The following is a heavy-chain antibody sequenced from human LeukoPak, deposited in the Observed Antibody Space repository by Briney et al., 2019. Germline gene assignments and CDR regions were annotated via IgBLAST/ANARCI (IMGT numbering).Heavy chain of an antibody. V-gene: IGHV3-23*01. CDR2: LSGSGRGGST. J-gene: IGHJ5*02. CDR1: GFTFSSYA. D-gene: IGHD1-1*01. CDR3: ASWLSNDNH. Sequence: GGSLRLSCAASGFTFSSYAMNWVRQAPGKGLEWVSGLSGSGRGGSTYYAASVKGRFTISRDNSKNTLYLQMNSLRAEDTAVYYCASWLSNDNHWGQGTPVTVSS.